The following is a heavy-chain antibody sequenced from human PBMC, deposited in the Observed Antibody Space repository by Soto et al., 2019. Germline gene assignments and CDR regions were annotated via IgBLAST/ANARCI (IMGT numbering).Heavy chain of an antibody. V-gene: IGHV3-30*18. D-gene: IGHD3-10*01. CDR3: AKDQGADYYGSGSPSYYYYGMDV. J-gene: IGHJ6*02. Sequence: GGSLRLSCAASGFTFSSYGMHWVRQAPGKGLEWVAVISYDGSNKYYADSVKGRFTISRDNSKNRVYLQMNSLRAEDTAVYYCAKDQGADYYGSGSPSYYYYGMDVWGQGTTVTVSS. CDR2: ISYDGSNK. CDR1: GFTFSSYG.